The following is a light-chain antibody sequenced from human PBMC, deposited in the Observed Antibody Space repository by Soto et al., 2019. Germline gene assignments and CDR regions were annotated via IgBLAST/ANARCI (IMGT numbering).Light chain of an antibody. V-gene: IGKV1-8*01. CDR2: GAS. Sequence: AIRITQAPSSFSASTGDRVTITCRASQGISNNLAWYQQKPGKAPKLLIYGASTLQSGVPSRFNGSGSGTDFTLTISCLQSGDLATYYCQQFHSYPITFGGGTKVDIK. CDR1: QGISNN. CDR3: QQFHSYPIT. J-gene: IGKJ4*01.